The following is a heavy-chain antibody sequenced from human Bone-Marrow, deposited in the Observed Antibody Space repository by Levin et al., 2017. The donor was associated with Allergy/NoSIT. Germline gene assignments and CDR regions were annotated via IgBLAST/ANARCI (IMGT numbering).Heavy chain of an antibody. D-gene: IGHD3-22*01. CDR2: LYHSGNT. CDR1: GGSITAGTYY. Sequence: SQTLSLTCTVSGGSITAGTYYWAWIRQPPGKGLQYIGSLYHSGNTYYSPSLESRVSMSVDTSKNQFSLRLSSVTAADTAVYYCARRDSPAWSQTWFDPWGQGTLVTVSS. J-gene: IGHJ5*02. CDR3: ARRDSPAWSQTWFDP. V-gene: IGHV4-39*01.